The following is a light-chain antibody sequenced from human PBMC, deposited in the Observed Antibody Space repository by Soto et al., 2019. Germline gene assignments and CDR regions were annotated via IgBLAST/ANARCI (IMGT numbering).Light chain of an antibody. CDR2: AAS. CDR1: QTVITY. CDR3: QQYNNWPGT. J-gene: IGKJ1*01. V-gene: IGKV3-15*01. Sequence: EVVLTQAPATLSLSPGERATLSCRASQTVITYLAWYQQKPGQAPRLLIYAASTRATGIPARFSGSGSGTEFTLTISSLQSEDCAVYYCQQYNNWPGTFGQGTKVDIK.